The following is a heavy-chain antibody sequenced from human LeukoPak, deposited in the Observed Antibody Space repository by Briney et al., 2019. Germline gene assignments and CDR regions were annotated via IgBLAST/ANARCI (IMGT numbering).Heavy chain of an antibody. D-gene: IGHD3-10*01. V-gene: IGHV3-7*03. CDR2: IKQDGSEK. J-gene: IGHJ6*03. CDR1: GFTFSSYE. Sequence: AGGSLRLSCAASGFTFSSYEMSWVRQAPGKGLVWVDNIKQDGSEKYYVDSVKGRFTISRDNAKNSLYLQMNSLRAEDTAVYYCARAGTRYYGSGRYPFYYYYMDVWGKGTTVTISS. CDR3: ARAGTRYYGSGRYPFYYYYMDV.